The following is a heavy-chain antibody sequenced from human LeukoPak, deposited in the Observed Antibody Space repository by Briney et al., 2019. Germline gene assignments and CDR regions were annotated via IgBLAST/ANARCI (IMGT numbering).Heavy chain of an antibody. J-gene: IGHJ3*02. CDR2: IYYSGST. CDR3: ARELPQLQLEESGAFDI. D-gene: IGHD5-24*01. V-gene: IGHV4-61*01. CDR1: GGSISSSTYH. Sequence: SETLSLTCTGSGGSISSSTYHWGWIRQPPGKGLEWIGYIYYSGSTNYNPSLKSRVTISVDTSKNQFSLKLSSVTAADTAVYYCARELPQLQLEESGAFDIWGQGTMVTVSS.